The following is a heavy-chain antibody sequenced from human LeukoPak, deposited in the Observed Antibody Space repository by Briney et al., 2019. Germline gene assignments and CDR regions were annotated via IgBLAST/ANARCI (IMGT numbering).Heavy chain of an antibody. CDR1: GGTFSSYA. CDR3: ARVSGPYSSSWYFGRFDP. Sequence: ASVKVSCKASGGTFSSYAISWVRQAPGQGLEWMGGIIPIFGTANYAQKFQGRVTITRDTSASTAYMELSSLRSEDTAVYYCARVSGPYSSSWYFGRFDPWGQGTLVTVSS. CDR2: IIPIFGTA. V-gene: IGHV1-69*05. J-gene: IGHJ5*02. D-gene: IGHD6-13*01.